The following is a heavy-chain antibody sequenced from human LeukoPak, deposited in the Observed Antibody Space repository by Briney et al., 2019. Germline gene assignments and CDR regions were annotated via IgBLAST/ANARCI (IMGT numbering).Heavy chain of an antibody. CDR3: ARAPAVAGGLDY. Sequence: PSETLSLTCTVSGGSISSYYWSWIRQPPGKGLEWIGYIYYSGSTNYNPSLKSRVTISVDTSKNQFSLKLSSVTAADTAVYYCARAPAVAGGLDYWGQGTLVTVSS. CDR1: GGSISSYY. V-gene: IGHV4-59*01. J-gene: IGHJ4*02. CDR2: IYYSGST. D-gene: IGHD6-19*01.